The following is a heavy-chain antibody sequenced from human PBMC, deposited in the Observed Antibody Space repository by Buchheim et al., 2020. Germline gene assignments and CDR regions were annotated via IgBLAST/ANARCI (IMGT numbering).Heavy chain of an antibody. Sequence: QVQLQESGPGLVKPSETLSLTCTVSGGSISSYYWSWIRQPPGKGLEWIGYIYYSGSTNYNPSLKSRVTISVDTSKNQSSLKLSSVTDADTAVYYCARTPLGVVPTAMPYFDYWGQGTL. CDR2: IYYSGST. CDR1: GGSISSYY. CDR3: ARTPLGVVPTAMPYFDY. D-gene: IGHD2-2*01. V-gene: IGHV4-59*01. J-gene: IGHJ4*02.